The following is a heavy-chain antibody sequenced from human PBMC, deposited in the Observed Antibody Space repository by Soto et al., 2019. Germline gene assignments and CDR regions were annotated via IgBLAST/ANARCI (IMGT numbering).Heavy chain of an antibody. D-gene: IGHD3-3*01. CDR1: GCTFSDAR. CDR3: ARKHTIFGTPAIDY. Sequence: GSLRLPCADEGCTFSDARMSCVRQAPEKGLEWVGRIKSKTNGGTTDYAAPVKGRFTISRDDSKNTSKNQFSLKLSSVTAADTAVYYCARKHTIFGTPAIDYWGQGTLVTVSS. J-gene: IGHJ4*02. CDR2: IKSKTNGGTT. V-gene: IGHV3-15*05.